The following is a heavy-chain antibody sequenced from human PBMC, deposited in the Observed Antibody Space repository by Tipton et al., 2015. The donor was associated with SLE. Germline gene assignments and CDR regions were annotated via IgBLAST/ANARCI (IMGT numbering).Heavy chain of an antibody. V-gene: IGHV4-34*01. J-gene: IGHJ4*02. CDR1: GGSFSGYY. D-gene: IGHD6-6*01. CDR3: ARDGQLVVADFDY. Sequence: TLSLTCAVYGGSFSGYYWSWIRQPPGKGLEWIGEINHSGSTNYNPSLKSRVTISVDTSKNQFSLKLSSVTAADTAVYYCARDGQLVVADFDYWGQGTLVTVSS. CDR2: INHSGST.